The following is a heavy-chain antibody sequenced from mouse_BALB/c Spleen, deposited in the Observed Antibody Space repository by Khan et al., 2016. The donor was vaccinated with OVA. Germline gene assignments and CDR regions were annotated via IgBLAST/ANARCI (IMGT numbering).Heavy chain of an antibody. J-gene: IGHJ3*01. Sequence: QVRLQQSGAELARPGASVKMSCKASGYTFTSYTIHWIKERPGQGLEWIGYINPSNGYTNYNQKFKDKAPLTTAQSSTTAYLQLSSLTSDDSAVYNGVRDGAYHRNDGWFAYWGQGTLVTVSA. D-gene: IGHD2-14*01. CDR1: GYTFTSYT. CDR3: VRDGAYHRNDGWFAY. V-gene: IGHV1-4*01. CDR2: INPSNGYT.